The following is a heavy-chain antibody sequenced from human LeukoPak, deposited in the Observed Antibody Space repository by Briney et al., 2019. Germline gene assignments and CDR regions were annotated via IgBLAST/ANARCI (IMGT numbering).Heavy chain of an antibody. Sequence: GESLKISCKGSGYGFTTCWIGWVRQMPGKGREWMGVINPGNSDTRYSPSFQGQVTISADKPITTAYLQWSSLKASDTAVYYCARLRWAAGDGYYFDYWGQGTPVTVSS. CDR3: ARLRWAAGDGYYFDY. V-gene: IGHV5-51*04. CDR1: GYGFTTCW. J-gene: IGHJ4*02. CDR2: INPGNSDT. D-gene: IGHD6-13*01.